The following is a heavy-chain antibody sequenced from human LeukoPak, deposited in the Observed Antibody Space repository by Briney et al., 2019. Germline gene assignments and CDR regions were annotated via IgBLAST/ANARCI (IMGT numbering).Heavy chain of an antibody. CDR3: VRSDWFGN. CDR1: GFFFSNYG. CDR2: VNSDGRFT. Sequence: PGGSLTLSCAASGFFFSNYGMHWVRQAPGKGLVWVSRVNSDGRFTKYADSVKGRFTISRDNAKNTLYLQMNSLRAEDTAMYYCVRSDWFGNWGQGTLVTVSS. V-gene: IGHV3-74*03. J-gene: IGHJ5*02.